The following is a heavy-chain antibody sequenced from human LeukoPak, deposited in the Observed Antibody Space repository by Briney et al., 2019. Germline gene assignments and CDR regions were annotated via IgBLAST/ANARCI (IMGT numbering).Heavy chain of an antibody. CDR3: AKDVLVAARPFRGWPVDY. V-gene: IGHV3-23*01. CDR1: GFTSDDYA. J-gene: IGHJ4*02. Sequence: QAGGSLRLSCAASGFTSDDYAMHWVRQAPGKGLEWVSGISGSGGSTYYADSVKGRFTISRDNSKNTLYLQMNSLRAEDTAVYYCAKDVLVAARPFRGWPVDYWGQGTLVTVSS. CDR2: ISGSGGST. D-gene: IGHD6-6*01.